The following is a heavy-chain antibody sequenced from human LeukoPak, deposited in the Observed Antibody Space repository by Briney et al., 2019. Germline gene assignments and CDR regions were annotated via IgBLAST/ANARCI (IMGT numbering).Heavy chain of an antibody. CDR2: ISGSGGGT. V-gene: IGHV3-23*01. J-gene: IGHJ4*02. Sequence: PGGSLRLSCAASGFTFSSYAMSWVRQAPGKGLEWVSAISGSGGGTYYADPVKGRFTISRDNSKNTLYLQMNSLRAEDTAVYYCAKDPHYYGSGTYPGYWGQGTLVTVSS. CDR3: AKDPHYYGSGTYPGY. D-gene: IGHD3-10*01. CDR1: GFTFSSYA.